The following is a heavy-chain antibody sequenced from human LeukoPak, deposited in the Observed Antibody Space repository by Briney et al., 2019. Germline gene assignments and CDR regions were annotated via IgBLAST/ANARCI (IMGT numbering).Heavy chain of an antibody. Sequence: SETLSLTCAVYGGSFSGYYWSWIRQPPGKGLEWIGEINHSGSTNYNPSLKSRVTISVDTSKNQFSLKLSSVTAADTAVYYCARPRYDYAWGSYRYGPGAFDIWGQGTMVTVSS. D-gene: IGHD3-16*02. CDR1: GGSFSGYY. CDR2: INHSGST. CDR3: ARPRYDYAWGSYRYGPGAFDI. J-gene: IGHJ3*02. V-gene: IGHV4-34*01.